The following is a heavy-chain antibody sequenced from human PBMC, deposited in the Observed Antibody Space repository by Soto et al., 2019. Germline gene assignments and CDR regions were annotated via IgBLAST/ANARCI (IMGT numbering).Heavy chain of an antibody. CDR1: GGSISSSSYY. D-gene: IGHD1-26*01. V-gene: IGHV4-39*07. CDR3: ARDQGELIDY. Sequence: SETLSLTCTVSGGSISSSSYYWGWIRQPPGKGLEWIGSIYYSGSTYYNPSLKSRVTISVDTSKNQFSLKLSSVTAADTAVYYCARDQGELIDYWGQGTLVTVSS. CDR2: IYYSGST. J-gene: IGHJ4*02.